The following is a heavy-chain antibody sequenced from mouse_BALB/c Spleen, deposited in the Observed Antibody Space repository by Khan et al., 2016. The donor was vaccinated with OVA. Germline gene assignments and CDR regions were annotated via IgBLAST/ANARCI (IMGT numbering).Heavy chain of an antibody. CDR3: ARLAYYYDSEGFAY. V-gene: IGHV5-6*01. J-gene: IGHJ3*01. D-gene: IGHD1-1*01. Sequence: EVQGVESGGDLVKPGGSLKLSCAASGFTFSTYGMSWVRQTPDKRLEWVATVSTGGGYTYYPDSVKGRFTISRDNAKNTLYLQMSSLNAEDTAMFYCARLAYYYDSEGFAYWGQGTLVTVS. CDR1: GFTFSTYG. CDR2: VSTGGGYT.